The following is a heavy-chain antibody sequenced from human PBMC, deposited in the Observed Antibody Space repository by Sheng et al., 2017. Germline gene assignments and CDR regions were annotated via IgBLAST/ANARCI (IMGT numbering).Heavy chain of an antibody. J-gene: IGHJ5*02. V-gene: IGHV1-69*02. CDR1: GGTFSSYT. Sequence: QVQLVQSGAEVKKPGSSVKVSCKASGGTFSSYTISWVRQAPGQGLEWMGRIIPILGIANYAQKFQGRVTITADKSTSTAYMELSSLRSEDTAVYYCASESRDGYNGHWFDPWGQGTLVTVSS. CDR3: ASESRDGYNGHWFDP. D-gene: IGHD5-12*01. CDR2: IIPILGIA.